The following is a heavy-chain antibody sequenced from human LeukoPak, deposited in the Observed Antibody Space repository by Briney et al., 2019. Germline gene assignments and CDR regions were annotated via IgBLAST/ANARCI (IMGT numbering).Heavy chain of an antibody. CDR2: IYYSGST. Sequence: SETLSLTCTVSGGSISSSSYYWGWIRQPPGKGLEWIGSIYYSGSTYYNPSLKSRVTISVDTSKNQFSLKLSSVTAADTAVYYCARKTKSTVTTHYGMDVWGQGTTVTVSS. J-gene: IGHJ6*02. CDR3: ARKTKSTVTTHYGMDV. D-gene: IGHD4-17*01. V-gene: IGHV4-39*07. CDR1: GGSISSSSYY.